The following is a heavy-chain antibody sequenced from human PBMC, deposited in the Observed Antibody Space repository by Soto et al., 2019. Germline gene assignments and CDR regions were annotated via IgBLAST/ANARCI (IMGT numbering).Heavy chain of an antibody. CDR2: ISAYNGNT. D-gene: IGHD6-19*01. Sequence: ASVKVSCKASGYTFTSYGISWVRQAPGQGLEWMGWISAYNGNTNYAQKFQGRVTITADKSTSTAYMELSSLRSEDTAVYYCASEAVAGTGVDYWGQGTLVTVSS. CDR3: ASEAVAGTGVDY. V-gene: IGHV1-18*04. J-gene: IGHJ4*02. CDR1: GYTFTSYG.